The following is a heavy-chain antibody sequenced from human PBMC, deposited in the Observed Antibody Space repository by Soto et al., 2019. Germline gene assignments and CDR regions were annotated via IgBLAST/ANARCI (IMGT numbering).Heavy chain of an antibody. CDR3: VAELDFGKLSVV. Sequence: QVQLVQSGVEVKKPGSSVRVSCKASGDTFKNSVIIWVRQAPGQGLEWMGGTIPLFGTTDYAQKFQGRLTITTDESTTTAYMEVSRLTSEDTAVFYCVAELDFGKLSVVWGQGTTLIVSS. J-gene: IGHJ6*02. V-gene: IGHV1-69*01. CDR2: TIPLFGTT. D-gene: IGHD3-10*01. CDR1: GDTFKNSV.